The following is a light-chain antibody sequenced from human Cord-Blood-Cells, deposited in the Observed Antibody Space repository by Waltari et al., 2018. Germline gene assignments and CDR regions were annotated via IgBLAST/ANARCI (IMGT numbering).Light chain of an antibody. Sequence: EIVLSQSPGTLSLSPGERATLSCRDSQSVSSSYLAWYQQIPGQAPRHLIYDASSRATGIPCRFSVSGYRTDFTLTISRLEPEDFAVYYCQQYGSSPTFGQGTKVEIK. J-gene: IGKJ1*01. CDR1: QSVSSSY. V-gene: IGKV3-20*01. CDR3: QQYGSSPT. CDR2: DAS.